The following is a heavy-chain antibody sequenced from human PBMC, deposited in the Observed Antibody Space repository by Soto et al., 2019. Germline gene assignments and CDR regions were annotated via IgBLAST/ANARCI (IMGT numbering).Heavy chain of an antibody. CDR1: GGTFSSYA. Sequence: AASVKVSCKASGGTFSSYAISWVRQAPGQGLEWMGGIIPIFGTANYAQKFQGRVTITADESTSTAYMELSSLRSEDTAVYYCARDFGPRAAYYGMDVWGQGTTVTVSS. D-gene: IGHD3-10*01. J-gene: IGHJ6*02. CDR2: IIPIFGTA. V-gene: IGHV1-69*13. CDR3: ARDFGPRAAYYGMDV.